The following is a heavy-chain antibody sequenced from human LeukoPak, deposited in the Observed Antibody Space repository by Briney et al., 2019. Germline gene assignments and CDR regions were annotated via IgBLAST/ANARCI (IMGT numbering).Heavy chain of an antibody. D-gene: IGHD1-26*01. J-gene: IGHJ4*02. Sequence: SQTLSLTCTVSGGSISSYCWSWIRQPAGKWLEWIGRIYTSGSTNYNPSLKSRVTMSVDTSKNQFSLKLSSVTAADTAVYYCASTSGSYSFDYWGQGTLVTVSS. CDR1: GGSISSYC. CDR2: IYTSGST. V-gene: IGHV4-4*07. CDR3: ASTSGSYSFDY.